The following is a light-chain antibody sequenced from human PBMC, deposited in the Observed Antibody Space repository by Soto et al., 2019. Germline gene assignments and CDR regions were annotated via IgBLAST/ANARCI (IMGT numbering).Light chain of an antibody. V-gene: IGKV3-15*01. CDR3: QQYNNWWT. J-gene: IGKJ1*01. CDR1: QSVSSS. Sequence: EIVMTQSPATLSVSPGERATLPCRASQSVSSSLAWYQQKPGQAPRLVIYGASTRATGIPARFSGSGSGTEFTLTISSLQSEDFAVYYCQQYNNWWTFGQGTKVDIK. CDR2: GAS.